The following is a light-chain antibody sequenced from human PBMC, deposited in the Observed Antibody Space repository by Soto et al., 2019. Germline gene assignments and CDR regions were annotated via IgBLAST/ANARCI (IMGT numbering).Light chain of an antibody. CDR2: KAS. Sequence: DIQMTQSPSTLSASVGDRVNMTCRASQSRDNRLAWYQQKPGKAPKLLIYKASTLKSGVPSRFSGSGSGTEFTLTISSLQPDDFATYYCQHYNSYSEAFGQGTKVDIK. CDR3: QHYNSYSEA. CDR1: QSRDNR. V-gene: IGKV1-5*03. J-gene: IGKJ1*01.